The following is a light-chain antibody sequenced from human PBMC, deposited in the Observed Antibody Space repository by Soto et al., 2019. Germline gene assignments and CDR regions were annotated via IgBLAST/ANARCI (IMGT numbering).Light chain of an antibody. V-gene: IGKV4-1*01. Sequence: DIVMTQSPDSLAVSLGERATINCRSSQSVLYSSNNKNYLGWYQQKPGQAPKLLIYWASTWESGVPDRFSGSGSGTDFTLTISSLQAEDVAVYYCQHYYSDPPWTFGQGTKVEIK. CDR1: QSVLYSSNNKNY. CDR3: QHYYSDPPWT. J-gene: IGKJ1*01. CDR2: WAS.